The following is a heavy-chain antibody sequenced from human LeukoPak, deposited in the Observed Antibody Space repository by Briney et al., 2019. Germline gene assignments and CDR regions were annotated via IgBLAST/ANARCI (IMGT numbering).Heavy chain of an antibody. CDR1: GFTFSSYA. Sequence: PGGSLRLSCAASGFTFSSYAMSWVRQAPGKGLEWVSAISGSGGSTYYADSVKGRFTISRDNSKNTLYLQMNSLRAEDTAVYYCAKDLIDSSWNCAGYWGQGTLVTVSS. J-gene: IGHJ4*02. CDR2: ISGSGGST. CDR3: AKDLIDSSWNCAGY. D-gene: IGHD6-13*01. V-gene: IGHV3-23*01.